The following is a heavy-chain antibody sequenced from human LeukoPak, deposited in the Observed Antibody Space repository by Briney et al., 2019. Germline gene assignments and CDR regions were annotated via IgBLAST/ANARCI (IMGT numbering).Heavy chain of an antibody. D-gene: IGHD4-17*01. V-gene: IGHV3-33*01. Sequence: GRSLGLSCAASGFTFNSYGMHWVRQAPGKGLEWVAVTWYDGSNEYYADSVKGRFTISRDNSKNTLYLQMNSLRAEDTAVYYCAGDYGEYYYGMDVWGQGTTVTVSS. CDR3: AGDYGEYYYGMDV. CDR1: GFTFNSYG. J-gene: IGHJ6*02. CDR2: TWYDGSNE.